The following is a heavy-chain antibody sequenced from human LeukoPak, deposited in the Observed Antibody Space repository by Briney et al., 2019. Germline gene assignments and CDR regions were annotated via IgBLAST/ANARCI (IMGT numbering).Heavy chain of an antibody. CDR2: LYSGGST. CDR3: AKDQETQQLGDFDY. D-gene: IGHD6-13*01. Sequence: GGSLRLSCAASGFTVSTNYMSWVRQAPGKGLEWVSLLYSGGSTYYADSVKGRFTISRDNSKNTLYLQMNSLRAEDTAVYYCAKDQETQQLGDFDYWGQGTLVTVSS. J-gene: IGHJ4*02. V-gene: IGHV3-53*01. CDR1: GFTVSTNY.